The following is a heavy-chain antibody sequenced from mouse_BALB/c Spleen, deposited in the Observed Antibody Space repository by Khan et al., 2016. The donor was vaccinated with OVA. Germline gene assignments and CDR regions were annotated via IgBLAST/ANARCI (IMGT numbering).Heavy chain of an antibody. V-gene: IGHV2-3*01. CDR1: GFSLTSYG. D-gene: IGHD2-2*01. J-gene: IGHJ4*01. CDR3: ASFMVTGGYYAIDC. CDR2: RWGDGST. Sequence: QVQLKESGPGLVAPSQSLSITCTVSGFSLTSYGVKWVRQPPGKDLVWLGVRWGDGSTNYNSALIYRLSISKDNSQSKVFLKQNSMHTDGTTTYDWASFMVTGGYYAIDCWGQGSSVTVAS.